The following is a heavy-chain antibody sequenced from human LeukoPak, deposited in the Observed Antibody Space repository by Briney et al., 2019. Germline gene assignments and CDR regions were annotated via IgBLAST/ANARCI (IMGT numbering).Heavy chain of an antibody. J-gene: IGHJ3*02. V-gene: IGHV3-53*01. CDR3: AKDLGGSLIGDAFDI. CDR2: TYSGGST. D-gene: IGHD1-26*01. Sequence: GGSLRLSCAASGFTFSSYWMHWVRQAPGKGLVWVSVTYSGGSTYYADSVKGRFTISRDNSKNTLYLQMNSLRAEDTAVYYCAKDLGGSLIGDAFDIWGQGTMVTVSS. CDR1: GFTFSSYW.